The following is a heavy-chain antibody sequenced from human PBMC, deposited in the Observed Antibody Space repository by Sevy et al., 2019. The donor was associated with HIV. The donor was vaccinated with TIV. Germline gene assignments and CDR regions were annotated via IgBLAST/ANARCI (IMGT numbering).Heavy chain of an antibody. V-gene: IGHV5-51*01. CDR3: ARQYSSSWYSFDY. CDR1: GYSFTSYW. Sequence: GESLKISCKGSGYSFTSYWIGWVRQMPGKSLEWMGIIYPGDSDTRYSPSFQGQVTISADKSISTAYLQWSSLKASDTAMYYCARQYSSSWYSFDYWGQGTLVTVSS. D-gene: IGHD6-13*01. J-gene: IGHJ4*02. CDR2: IYPGDSDT.